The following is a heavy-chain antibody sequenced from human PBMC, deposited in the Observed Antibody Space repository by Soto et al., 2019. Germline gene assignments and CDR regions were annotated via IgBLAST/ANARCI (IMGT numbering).Heavy chain of an antibody. Sequence: PSETLSLTCAVYGGSFSGYYWSWIRQPPGKGLEWIGEINHSGSTNYNPSLKSRVTISVDTSKNQFSLKLSSVTAADTAVYYCAREWGTGYSSGWYPSPYNWFDPWGQGTLVTVS. CDR2: INHSGST. D-gene: IGHD6-19*01. CDR1: GGSFSGYY. V-gene: IGHV4-34*01. J-gene: IGHJ5*02. CDR3: AREWGTGYSSGWYPSPYNWFDP.